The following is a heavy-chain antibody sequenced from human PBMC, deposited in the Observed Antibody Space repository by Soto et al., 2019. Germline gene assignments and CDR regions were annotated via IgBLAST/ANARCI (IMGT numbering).Heavy chain of an antibody. CDR3: ARRWGLRYFDWLFDY. CDR1: GGSISSSSYY. CDR2: IYYSGST. Sequence: QLQLQESGPGLVKPSETLSLTCTVSGGSISSSSYYWGWIRQPPGKGLEWFGSIYYSGSTYYNPSLKSRVTISVDTSKNQFSLKLSSVTAADTALYYCARRWGLRYFDWLFDYWGQGTLVTVSS. J-gene: IGHJ4*02. V-gene: IGHV4-39*01. D-gene: IGHD3-9*01.